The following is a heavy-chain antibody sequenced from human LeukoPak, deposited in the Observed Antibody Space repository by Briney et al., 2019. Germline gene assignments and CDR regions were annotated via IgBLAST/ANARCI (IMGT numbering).Heavy chain of an antibody. V-gene: IGHV1-69*04. Sequence: ASVKVSCKASGYTFTSYGISWVRQAPGQGLEWMGRIIPILGIANYAQKFQGRVTITADKSTSTAYMELSSLRSEDTAVYYCAVVRDHRGEFDYWGQGTLVTVSS. CDR3: AVVRDHRGEFDY. J-gene: IGHJ4*02. D-gene: IGHD3-10*01. CDR1: GYTFTSYG. CDR2: IIPILGIA.